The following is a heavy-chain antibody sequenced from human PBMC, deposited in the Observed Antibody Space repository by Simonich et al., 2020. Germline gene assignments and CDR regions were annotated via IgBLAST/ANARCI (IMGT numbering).Heavy chain of an antibody. Sequence: QVQLQQWGAGLLKPSETLSLTCAVYGGSFSGYYWSWIRQPPGKGLEWIGEINHSGSTNYNPSHKSRVTLSVDTSKNQFSLKLSSVTAADTAVYYCARGKGWKNAFDIWGQGTMVTVSS. J-gene: IGHJ3*02. CDR2: INHSGST. CDR3: ARGKGWKNAFDI. CDR1: GGSFSGYY. D-gene: IGHD1-1*01. V-gene: IGHV4-34*01.